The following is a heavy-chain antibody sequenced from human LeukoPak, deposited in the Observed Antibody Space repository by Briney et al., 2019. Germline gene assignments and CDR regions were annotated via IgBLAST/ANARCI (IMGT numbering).Heavy chain of an antibody. D-gene: IGHD1-26*01. Sequence: PGGSLRLSCAASGFTFDDYAMSWVRQAPGKGLEWVAGINWNGGSTSYADSVKGRFTISRDNAKNSLYLQMNSLRAEDTALYYCARGSGANLYTYSFHYWGQGTLVTVCS. CDR1: GFTFDDYA. CDR2: INWNGGST. CDR3: ARGSGANLYTYSFHY. V-gene: IGHV3-20*04. J-gene: IGHJ4*02.